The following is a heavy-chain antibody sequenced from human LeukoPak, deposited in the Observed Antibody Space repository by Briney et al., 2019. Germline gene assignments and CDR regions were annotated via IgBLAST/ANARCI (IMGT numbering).Heavy chain of an antibody. Sequence: SETLSLTCTVSGASLSSSSYYWGWIRQPPGKGLEWVGNIYYSGSTYYNPSLKSRVTLSVDMSKNQLSLKLSSVTAADTAVYYCTRRHYHLLTGYYQSDHWGQGILVTVSS. J-gene: IGHJ4*02. CDR3: TRRHYHLLTGYYQSDH. CDR1: GASLSSSSYY. D-gene: IGHD3-9*01. V-gene: IGHV4-39*01. CDR2: IYYSGST.